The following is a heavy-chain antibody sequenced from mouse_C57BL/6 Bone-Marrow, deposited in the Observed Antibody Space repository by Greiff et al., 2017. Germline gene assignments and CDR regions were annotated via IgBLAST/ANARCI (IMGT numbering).Heavy chain of an antibody. V-gene: IGHV1-64*01. CDR3: AKEQLRLLYYFDY. Sequence: QVQLQQPGAELVKPGASVQLSCKASGYTFTSYWMHWVKQRPGQGLEWIGMIHPNSGSTNYNEKFKSKATLTVDKSSSTALMPLSSLTSEDSACYYCAKEQLRLLYYFDYWGQGTTLTVSS. CDR2: IHPNSGST. J-gene: IGHJ2*01. CDR1: GYTFTSYW. D-gene: IGHD3-2*02.